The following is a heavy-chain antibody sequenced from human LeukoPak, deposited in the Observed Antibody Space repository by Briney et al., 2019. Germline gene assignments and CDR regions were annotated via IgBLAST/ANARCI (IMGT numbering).Heavy chain of an antibody. CDR1: GFTVSSNY. Sequence: GGSLRLSCAASGFTVSSNYMSWVRQAPGKGLEWVSVIYSGGSTYYADSVKGRFTISRDNSKNTLYLQMNSLRAKDTAVYYCARGNIAAPEGSWGQGTLVTVSS. CDR3: ARGNIAAPEGS. V-gene: IGHV3-53*01. CDR2: IYSGGST. J-gene: IGHJ5*02. D-gene: IGHD6-25*01.